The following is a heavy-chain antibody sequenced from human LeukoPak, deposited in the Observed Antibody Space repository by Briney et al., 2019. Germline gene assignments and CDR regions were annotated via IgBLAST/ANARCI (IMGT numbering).Heavy chain of an antibody. V-gene: IGHV3-74*01. D-gene: IGHD3-22*01. J-gene: IGHJ4*02. CDR3: AKDSSADDSSGYSYYFDY. Sequence: GGSLRLSCAESGVTFSSYWMHWVRQAPGKGLVWVSRLNSDGSTTIYADSVKGRFTISRDNAKNTLYLQMNSLRAEDTAVYYCAKDSSADDSSGYSYYFDYWGQGTLVTVSS. CDR1: GVTFSSYW. CDR2: LNSDGSTT.